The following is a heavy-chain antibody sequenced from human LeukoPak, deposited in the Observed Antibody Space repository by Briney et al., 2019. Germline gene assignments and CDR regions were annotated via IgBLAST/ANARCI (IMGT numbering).Heavy chain of an antibody. CDR3: TRDPGRCTSTSCYPDY. CDR2: ISGSGGST. Sequence: GGSLRLSCAASGFTFSSYAMSWVRQAPGKGLEWVSAISGSGGSTYYADSVKGRFTISRDNAKNSMYLQMNSLRAEDTAVYYCTRDPGRCTSTSCYPDYWGQGTLVTVSS. CDR1: GFTFSSYA. J-gene: IGHJ4*02. V-gene: IGHV3-23*01. D-gene: IGHD2-2*01.